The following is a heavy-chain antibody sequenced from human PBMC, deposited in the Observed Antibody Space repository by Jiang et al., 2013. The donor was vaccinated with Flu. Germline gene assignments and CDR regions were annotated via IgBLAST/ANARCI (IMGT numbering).Heavy chain of an antibody. CDR1: GGTFSSYA. J-gene: IGHJ4*02. V-gene: IGHV1-69*04. CDR2: IIPILGIA. CDR3: ASGNPAYYDTYYYFDY. D-gene: IGHD3-9*01. Sequence: EVKKDLGPSVKVSCKASGGTFSSYAISWVRQAPGQGLEWMGRIIPILGIANYAQKFQGRVTITADESTSTAYMELSSLRSEDTAVYYCASGNPAYYDTYYYFDYWGQGTLVTVSS.